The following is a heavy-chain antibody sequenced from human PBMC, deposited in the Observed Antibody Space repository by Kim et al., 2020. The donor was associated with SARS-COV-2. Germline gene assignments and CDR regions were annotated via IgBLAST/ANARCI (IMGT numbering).Heavy chain of an antibody. D-gene: IGHD1-26*01. V-gene: IGHV1-2*02. CDR3: SKSRAFDY. Sequence: GGTRVSQKLRGRVTVTRDTSISTAYMELGGLRSDDTAVYYCSKSRAFDYWGQGTLVTVSS. J-gene: IGHJ4*02. CDR2: GGT.